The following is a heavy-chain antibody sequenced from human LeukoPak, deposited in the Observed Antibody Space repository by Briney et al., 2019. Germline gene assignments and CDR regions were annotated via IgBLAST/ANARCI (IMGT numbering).Heavy chain of an antibody. Sequence: ASVKVSCKASGYTFTSYAMHWVRQAPGQRLEWMGWINAGNGNTKYSQEFQGRVTITRDTSASTAYMELSSLRSEDMAVYYCARANYVWGSYDYWGQGTLVTVSS. V-gene: IGHV1-3*03. CDR2: INAGNGNT. D-gene: IGHD3-16*01. CDR1: GYTFTSYA. CDR3: ARANYVWGSYDY. J-gene: IGHJ4*02.